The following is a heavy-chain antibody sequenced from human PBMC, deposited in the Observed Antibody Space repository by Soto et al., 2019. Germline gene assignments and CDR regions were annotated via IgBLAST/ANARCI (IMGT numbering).Heavy chain of an antibody. CDR1: GFAFSNYA. Sequence: EVQLLESGGGLVQPGGSLRLSCAASGFAFSNYAMSWVRQAPGKGLEWVSTISGSAGSGDNTYYADSVKGRFTISRDNSKNTLYLQMSSLRVEDTALYHCAKDLYSGSGPRAFDVWDQGRMVTVSS. D-gene: IGHD5-12*01. V-gene: IGHV3-23*01. J-gene: IGHJ3*01. CDR3: AKDLYSGSGPRAFDV. CDR2: ISGSAGSGDNT.